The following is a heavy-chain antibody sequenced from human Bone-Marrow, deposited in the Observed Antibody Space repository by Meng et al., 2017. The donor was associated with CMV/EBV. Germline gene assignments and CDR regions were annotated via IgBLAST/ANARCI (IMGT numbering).Heavy chain of an antibody. Sequence: ASVKVSCKASGYTFTGYYMHWVRQAPGQGLEWMGWINPNSGGTNYAQKFQGRVTMTRDTSISTAYMELSRLRSDDRAVDYGARVYHSNSDYWGQGTLVTVSS. V-gene: IGHV1-2*02. CDR3: ARVYHSNSDY. J-gene: IGHJ4*02. CDR2: INPNSGGT. D-gene: IGHD6-13*01. CDR1: GYTFTGYY.